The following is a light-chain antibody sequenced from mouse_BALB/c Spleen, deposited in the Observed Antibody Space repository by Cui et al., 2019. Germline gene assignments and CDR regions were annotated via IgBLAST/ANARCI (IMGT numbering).Light chain of an antibody. Sequence: DIVMTQAAACVPVTHGESVFISCMFCNTLLVSHGNTSVFLFLRRPGQSPQLLIYRMSNLASGVPYRFSGSGSATAFTLRISRVEAEDVGVYYCMQHLEYPTFGSGTKLEIK. V-gene: IGKV2-137*01. J-gene: IGKJ4*01. CDR1: NTLLVSHGNTS. CDR3: MQHLEYPT. CDR2: RMS.